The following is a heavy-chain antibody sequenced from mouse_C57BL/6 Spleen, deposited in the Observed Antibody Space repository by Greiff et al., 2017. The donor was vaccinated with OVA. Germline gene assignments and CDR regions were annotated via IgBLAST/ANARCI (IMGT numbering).Heavy chain of an antibody. J-gene: IGHJ2*01. CDR3: ARSRTGLYYFDY. D-gene: IGHD3-3*01. CDR2: IYPGDGDT. Sequence: QVQLKESGPELVKPGASVKISCKASGYAFSSSWMNWVKQRPGKGLEWIGRIYPGDGDTNYNGKFKGKATLTADKSSSTAYMQLSSLTSEDSAVYFCARSRTGLYYFDYWGQGTTLTVSS. CDR1: GYAFSSSW. V-gene: IGHV1-82*01.